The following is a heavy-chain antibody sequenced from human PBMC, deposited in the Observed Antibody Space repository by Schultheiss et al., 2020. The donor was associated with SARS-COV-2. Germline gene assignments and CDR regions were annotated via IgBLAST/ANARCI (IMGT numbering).Heavy chain of an antibody. CDR2: ISSSSRNK. J-gene: IGHJ4*02. CDR1: GFTFSSYA. V-gene: IGHV3-48*01. Sequence: GGSLRLSCSASGFTFSSYAMHWVRQAPGKGLEWVSYISSSSRNKYYADSVKGRFTISRDNAQNSLYLQMNSLRADDTAVYYCARDSEPGWGQGTLVTVSS. D-gene: IGHD1-14*01. CDR3: ARDSEPG.